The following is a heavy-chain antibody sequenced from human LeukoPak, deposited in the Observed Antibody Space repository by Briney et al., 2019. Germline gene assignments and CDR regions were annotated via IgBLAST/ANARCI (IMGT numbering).Heavy chain of an antibody. V-gene: IGHV3-30*02. Sequence: GGSLRLSCAASGFTFSTYGMHWVRQAPGKGLEWVAFIRYDGRNDYYADSVKGRFTISRDNSKNTLYLQMNSLRTEDTAVYYCARDTPYGAVFDYWGQGTLVTVSS. CDR2: IRYDGRND. CDR1: GFTFSTYG. D-gene: IGHD4-17*01. CDR3: ARDTPYGAVFDY. J-gene: IGHJ4*02.